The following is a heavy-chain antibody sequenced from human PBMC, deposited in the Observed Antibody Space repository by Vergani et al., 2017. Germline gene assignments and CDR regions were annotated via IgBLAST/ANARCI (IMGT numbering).Heavy chain of an antibody. D-gene: IGHD3-22*01. CDR2: IIPIFGTA. J-gene: IGHJ4*02. V-gene: IGHV1-69*01. CDR1: GGTFSSYA. CDR3: AYDASLVPTYDSSGYSPDYFDY. Sequence: QVQLVQSGAEVKKPGSSVKVSCKASGGTFSSYAISWVRQAPGQGLEWMGGIIPIFGTANYAQKFQGRVTITADESTSTAYMELSSLRSEDTAVYYCAYDASLVPTYDSSGYSPDYFDYWGQGTLVTVSS.